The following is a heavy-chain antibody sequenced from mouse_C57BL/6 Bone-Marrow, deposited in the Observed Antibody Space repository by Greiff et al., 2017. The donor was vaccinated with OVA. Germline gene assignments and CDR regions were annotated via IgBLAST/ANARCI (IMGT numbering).Heavy chain of an antibody. D-gene: IGHD1-1*01. CDR3: ARKRTTVVRYAMDY. J-gene: IGHJ4*01. V-gene: IGHV2-2*01. Sequence: QVQLKESGPGLVQPSQSLSITCTVSGFSLTSYGVHWVRQSPGKGLEWLGVIWSGGSTDYNAAFISRLSISKDNSKSQVFFKMNSLQADDTAIYYCARKRTTVVRYAMDYWGQGTSATVSS. CDR1: GFSLTSYG. CDR2: IWSGGST.